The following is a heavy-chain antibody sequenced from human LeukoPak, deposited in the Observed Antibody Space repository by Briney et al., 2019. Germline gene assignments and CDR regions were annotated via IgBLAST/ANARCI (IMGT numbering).Heavy chain of an antibody. J-gene: IGHJ4*02. D-gene: IGHD4-23*01. V-gene: IGHV4-34*01. CDR3: ARPYGGEYDY. CDR1: GGSFSGYY. CDR2: INHSGST. Sequence: SETLSLTCAVYGGSFSGYYWSWIRQPPGKGLEWIGEINHSGSTNYNPSLKSRVTISVDTSKNQFSLKLSFVTAADTAVYYCARPYGGEYDYWGQGTLVTVSS.